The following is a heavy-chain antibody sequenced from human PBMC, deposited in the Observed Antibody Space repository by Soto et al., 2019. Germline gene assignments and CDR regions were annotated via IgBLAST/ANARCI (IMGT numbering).Heavy chain of an antibody. J-gene: IGHJ3*02. CDR3: ARENDSSGPSDAFDI. D-gene: IGHD3-22*01. V-gene: IGHV1-2*02. CDR2: INPNSGGT. Sequence: ASVKVSCKASGYTFTGYYMHWVRQAPGQGLEWMGWINPNSGGTNYAQKFQGRATMTRDTSISTAYMELSRLRSDDTAVYYCARENDSSGPSDAFDIWGQGTMVTVSS. CDR1: GYTFTGYY.